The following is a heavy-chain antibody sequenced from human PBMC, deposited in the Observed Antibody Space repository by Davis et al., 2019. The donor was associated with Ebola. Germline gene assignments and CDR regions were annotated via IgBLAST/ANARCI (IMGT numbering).Heavy chain of an antibody. D-gene: IGHD3-22*01. CDR1: GFTFSSYW. J-gene: IGHJ4*02. V-gene: IGHV3-74*01. Sequence: GESLKISCAASGFTFSSYWMHWVRQAPGKGLVWVSRINSDGSSTSYADSVKGRFTISRDNAKNTLYLQMNSLKTEDTAVYYCTSTYYYDSSGYPIDYWGQGTLVTVSS. CDR3: TSTYYYDSSGYPIDY. CDR2: INSDGSST.